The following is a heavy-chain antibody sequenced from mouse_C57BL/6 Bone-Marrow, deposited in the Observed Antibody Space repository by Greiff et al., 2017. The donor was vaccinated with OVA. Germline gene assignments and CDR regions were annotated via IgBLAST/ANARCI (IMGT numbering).Heavy chain of an antibody. CDR3: ARRDYYGSSYLAWFAY. Sequence: QVQLQQSGAELARPGASVKLSCKASGYTFTSYGISWVQQRPGQGLEWIGEIYPRSGNTYYNEKFKGKATLSADKSSSTAYMELRSLTSVDSAVYVCARRDYYGSSYLAWFAYWGQGTLVTVSA. CDR1: GYTFTSYG. J-gene: IGHJ3*01. D-gene: IGHD1-1*01. V-gene: IGHV1-81*01. CDR2: IYPRSGNT.